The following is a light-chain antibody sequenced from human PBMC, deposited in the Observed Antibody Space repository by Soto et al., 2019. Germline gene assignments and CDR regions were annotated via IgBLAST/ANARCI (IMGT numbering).Light chain of an antibody. CDR3: QQYNNWLGT. Sequence: EIGMTQSPATLSVSPGERATLSCRASQSVSSNLAWYQQKPGQAPRLLIYGASTRATGIPARFSGSGSGTEFTLTISSLQSEDFAVYYCQQYNNWLGTFGQGTKLEIK. CDR2: GAS. V-gene: IGKV3-15*01. J-gene: IGKJ2*01. CDR1: QSVSSN.